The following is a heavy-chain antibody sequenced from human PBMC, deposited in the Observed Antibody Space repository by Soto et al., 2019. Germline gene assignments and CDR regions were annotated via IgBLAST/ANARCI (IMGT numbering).Heavy chain of an antibody. V-gene: IGHV4-59*08. J-gene: IGHJ2*01. D-gene: IGHD4-4*01. Sequence: QVQLQESGPGLVKPSETLSLTCTVSGGSISSHYRTWIRQSPGKGLEWLGYIYYSGSPNYNPSLESRVTISEDTSKNQFSLQLASVTAADTAVYYCAGGRDDYNGWYRDLWGRGTLVTVSS. CDR2: IYYSGSP. CDR3: AGGRDDYNGWYRDL. CDR1: GGSISSHY.